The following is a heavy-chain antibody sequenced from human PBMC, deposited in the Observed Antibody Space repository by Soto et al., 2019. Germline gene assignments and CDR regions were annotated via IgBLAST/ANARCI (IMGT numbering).Heavy chain of an antibody. J-gene: IGHJ6*02. CDR3: ARSQDADGSGSYYSYYYYGMDV. V-gene: IGHV4-31*03. Sequence: PSETLSLTCTVSGGSISSGGYYWSWIRQHPGKGLEWIGYIYYSGSTYYNPSLKSRVTISVDTSKNQFSLKLSSVTAADTAVYYCARSQDADGSGSYYSYYYYGMDVWGQGTTVTVSS. CDR2: IYYSGST. CDR1: GGSISSGGYY. D-gene: IGHD3-10*01.